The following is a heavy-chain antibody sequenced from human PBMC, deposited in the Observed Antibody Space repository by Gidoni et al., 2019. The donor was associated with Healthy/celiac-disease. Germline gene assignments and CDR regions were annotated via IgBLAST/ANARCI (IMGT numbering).Heavy chain of an antibody. J-gene: IGHJ4*02. D-gene: IGHD4-17*01. Sequence: EVQLVESGGGLVQPGRSLRLSCTASGFTFGDYAMSWVRQAPGKGLEWVGFIRSKAYGGTTEYAASVKGRFTISRDDSKSIAYLQMNSLKTEDTAVYYCTRENYIMTTVTTAPDYWGQGTLVTVSS. CDR1: GFTFGDYA. V-gene: IGHV3-49*04. CDR3: TRENYIMTTVTTAPDY. CDR2: IRSKAYGGTT.